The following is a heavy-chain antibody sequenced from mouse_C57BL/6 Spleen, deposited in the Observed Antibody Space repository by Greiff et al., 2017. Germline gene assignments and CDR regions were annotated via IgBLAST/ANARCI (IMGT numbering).Heavy chain of an antibody. Sequence: QVQLQQPGAELVKPGASVKLSCKASGYTFTSYWMHWVKQRPGQGLEWIGMIHPNSGSTNYNEKFKSKATLTVDKSSSTAYMQLSSLTSEDSAVYYCANEAFYDYPAWFAYWGQGTLVTVSA. D-gene: IGHD2-4*01. CDR2: IHPNSGST. CDR1: GYTFTSYW. V-gene: IGHV1-64*01. J-gene: IGHJ3*01. CDR3: ANEAFYDYPAWFAY.